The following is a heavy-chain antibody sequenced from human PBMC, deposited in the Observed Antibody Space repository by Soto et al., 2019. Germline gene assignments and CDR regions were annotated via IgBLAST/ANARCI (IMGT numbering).Heavy chain of an antibody. CDR1: GFTFRSYA. CDR2: TSYDGAAT. J-gene: IGHJ4*02. CDR3: TTLIASATGY. D-gene: IGHD6-25*01. V-gene: IGHV3-23*01. Sequence: GGSLRLSCAASGFTFRSYAMSWVRQAPGKGLEWVSATSYDGAATYYADSVKGRFTTSRDNSKNTLYLQMNSLRAEDTAVYYCTTLIASATGYWGQGTLVTVSS.